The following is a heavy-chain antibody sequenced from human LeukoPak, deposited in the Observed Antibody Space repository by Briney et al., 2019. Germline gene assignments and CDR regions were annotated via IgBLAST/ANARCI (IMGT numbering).Heavy chain of an antibody. CDR3: ARGASDF. Sequence: PSETLSLTCSVYGGSFSGYYWSWIRQPPGKGLEWIGEINHSGSTNYNPSLKSRVTISVDTSKNQFSLKLSSVTAADTTVYYCARGASDFWSQGTLVTVSS. V-gene: IGHV4-34*01. CDR1: GGSFSGYY. J-gene: IGHJ4*02. D-gene: IGHD3-3*01. CDR2: INHSGST.